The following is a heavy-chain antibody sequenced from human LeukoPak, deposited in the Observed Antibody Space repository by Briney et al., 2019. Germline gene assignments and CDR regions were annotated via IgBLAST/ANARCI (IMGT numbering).Heavy chain of an antibody. CDR2: IKYDGSEI. Sequence: GGSLRLSCVVSGFYFGSFWMTWVRQAPGKGLDWVANIKYDGSEIYYADSVKGRFTISRDNANSSLYLQLNNLRVKDTAVYYCARSYQLDYWGQGTLVTVSS. CDR3: ARSYQLDY. CDR1: GFYFGSFW. V-gene: IGHV3-7*01. J-gene: IGHJ4*02. D-gene: IGHD3-22*01.